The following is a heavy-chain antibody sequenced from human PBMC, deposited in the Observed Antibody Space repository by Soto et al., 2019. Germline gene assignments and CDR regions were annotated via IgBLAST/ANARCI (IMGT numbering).Heavy chain of an antibody. CDR2: ISSSGSTI. D-gene: IGHD3-3*01. V-gene: IGHV3-11*01. J-gene: IGHJ3*01. CDR3: ARGSGYYTAFDL. Sequence: GGSLRLSSAASGFTFSYYYMSWIRQAPGKGLEWVSYISSSGSTIYYADSVEGRFTISRDNAKNSLYLQMNSLRAEDTAVYYCARGSGYYTAFDLWGQGTMVTVSS. CDR1: GFTFSYYY.